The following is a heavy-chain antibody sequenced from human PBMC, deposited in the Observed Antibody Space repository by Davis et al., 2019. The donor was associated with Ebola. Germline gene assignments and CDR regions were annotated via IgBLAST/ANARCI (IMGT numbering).Heavy chain of an antibody. CDR3: ARDRIAVALYYFDY. CDR2: ISSSSSSM. D-gene: IGHD6-13*01. V-gene: IGHV3-21*01. J-gene: IGHJ4*02. Sequence: GESLKISCAASGFTFSSYNMHWVRQTPRKGLEWASSISSSSSSMYYADSVKGRFTISRDNAKNSLYLQMNSLRAEDTAVYYCARDRIAVALYYFDYWGQGTLVTVSS. CDR1: GFTFSSYN.